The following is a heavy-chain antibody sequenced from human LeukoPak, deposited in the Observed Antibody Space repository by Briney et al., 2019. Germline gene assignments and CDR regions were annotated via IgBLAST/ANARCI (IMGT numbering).Heavy chain of an antibody. CDR3: AREGPYRQWFDL. CDR1: GFIFSTYS. V-gene: IGHV3-48*01. J-gene: IGHJ5*02. CDR2: INSRSSTI. Sequence: GGSLRLSCAASGFIFSTYSMNWVRQAPGKGLGWVSYINSRSSTIYYADSVKGRFTISRDSAKNSLYLQMNSLRGEDTAVYYCAREGPYRQWFDLWGQGTLVTVSS.